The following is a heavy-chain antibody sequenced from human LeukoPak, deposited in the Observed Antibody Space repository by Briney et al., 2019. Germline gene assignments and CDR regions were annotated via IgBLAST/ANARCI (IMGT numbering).Heavy chain of an antibody. CDR1: GYSFTTYW. CDR2: IYPGDSDT. D-gene: IGHD1-26*01. Sequence: GESLKISCKSSGYSFTTYWIGWVRQMPGKGLEWMVIIYPGDSDTRYSPSFQGQVTISADKSISAAYLQWSSLKASDTAMYYCARLIRGSGSYYFDYWGQGTLVTVSS. J-gene: IGHJ4*02. V-gene: IGHV5-51*01. CDR3: ARLIRGSGSYYFDY.